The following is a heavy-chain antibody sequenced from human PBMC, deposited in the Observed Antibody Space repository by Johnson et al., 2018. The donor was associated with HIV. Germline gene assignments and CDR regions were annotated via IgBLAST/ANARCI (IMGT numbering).Heavy chain of an antibody. CDR2: ISCSGGST. V-gene: IGHV3-23*04. J-gene: IGHJ3*02. D-gene: IGHD2-21*02. CDR3: ARGGAYCGGDCNAFDI. Sequence: VQLVESGGGLVQPGGSLRLSCAASGFTFSSYAMSWVRQAPGKGLEWVSAISCSGGSTYYADSLEGRFTISRDNSKNSLYLQMNSLRAEDTAVYYCARGGAYCGGDCNAFDIWGQGTMVTVSS. CDR1: GFTFSSYA.